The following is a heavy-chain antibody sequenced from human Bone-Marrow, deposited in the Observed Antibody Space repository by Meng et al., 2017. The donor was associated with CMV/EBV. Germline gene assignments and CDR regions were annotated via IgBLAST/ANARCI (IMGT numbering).Heavy chain of an antibody. V-gene: IGHV3-30*04. CDR1: GFTFSTYT. CDR2: ISYDGITK. J-gene: IGHJ3*02. CDR3: AKVFLRWVSDAFDI. D-gene: IGHD3-10*02. Sequence: GGSLRLSCAASGFTFSTYTLHWVRQAPGKGLEWVAVISYDGITKYYADSVKGRFTISRDNSKNTLYLQMNSLRAEDTAVYYCAKVFLRWVSDAFDIWGQGTMVTVSS.